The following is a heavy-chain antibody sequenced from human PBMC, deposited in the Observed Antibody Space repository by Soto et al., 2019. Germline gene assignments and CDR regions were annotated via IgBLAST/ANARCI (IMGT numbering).Heavy chain of an antibody. D-gene: IGHD4-17*01. Sequence: EVQLVESGGGLVQPGRSLRLSCAASGFTFDDYAMHWVRQAPGKGLEWVSGISWNSGSIGYADSVKGRFTISRDNAKNSLYLQMNSLRAEDTALYYCAALPYGDSVYYYYYYMDVWGKGTTVTVTS. J-gene: IGHJ6*03. CDR1: GFTFDDYA. CDR3: AALPYGDSVYYYYYYMDV. CDR2: ISWNSGSI. V-gene: IGHV3-9*01.